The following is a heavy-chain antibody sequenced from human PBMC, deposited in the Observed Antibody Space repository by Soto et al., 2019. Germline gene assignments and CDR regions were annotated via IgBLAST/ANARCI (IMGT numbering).Heavy chain of an antibody. CDR2: IYSGGST. Sequence: PGGSLRLSCAASGFTFSIYSMNWVRQAPGRGLEWVSVIYSGGSTYYADSVKGRFTISRDNSKNTLYLQMNSLRAEDTAVYYCARDRIAVAGNPEYFQHWGQGTLVTVSS. V-gene: IGHV3-66*01. CDR1: GFTFSIYS. CDR3: ARDRIAVAGNPEYFQH. D-gene: IGHD6-19*01. J-gene: IGHJ1*01.